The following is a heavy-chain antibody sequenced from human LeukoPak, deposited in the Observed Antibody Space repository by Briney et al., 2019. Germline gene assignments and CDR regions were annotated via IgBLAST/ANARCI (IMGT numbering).Heavy chain of an antibody. CDR1: GFXFSDYY. D-gene: IGHD6-13*01. CDR3: ARVGSIAAAGTPDY. Sequence: PGGSLRLSCGASGFXFSDYYMSWIGQAPGKGLEWVSYISSSSTHTIYADSVKGRFTISRVNAKNSLSLQVNSLRADDTAVYYCARVGSIAAAGTPDYWGQGTLVTVSS. J-gene: IGHJ4*02. V-gene: IGHV3-11*06. CDR2: ISSSSTHT.